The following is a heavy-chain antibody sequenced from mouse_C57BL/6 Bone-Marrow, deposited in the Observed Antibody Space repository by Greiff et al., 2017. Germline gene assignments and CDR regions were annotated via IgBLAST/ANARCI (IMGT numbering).Heavy chain of an antibody. CDR1: GYTFTSYG. CDR3: ARENLFITTVGYAMDY. CDR2: IYPRSGNT. D-gene: IGHD1-1*01. V-gene: IGHV1-81*01. J-gene: IGHJ4*01. Sequence: SGAELARPGASVKLSCKASGYTFTSYGISWVKQRTGQGLEWIGEIYPRSGNTYYNEKFKDKATLTVDTSSSTAYMQLSSLTSEHSAVYSCARENLFITTVGYAMDYWGQGTSVTVSS.